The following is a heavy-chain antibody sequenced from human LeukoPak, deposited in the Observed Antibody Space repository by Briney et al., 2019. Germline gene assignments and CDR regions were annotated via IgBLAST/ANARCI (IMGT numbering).Heavy chain of an antibody. D-gene: IGHD2-15*01. CDR3: AREIRYCSGSKCYLFDY. CDR1: GFTFSSYG. CDR2: ISSSGSTI. J-gene: IGHJ4*02. V-gene: IGHV3-48*03. Sequence: PGGSLRLSCAASGFTFSSYGMNWVRQAPGKGLEWVSYISSSGSTIYYADSVKGRFTISRDNAKNSLYLQMNSLRAEDTAVYYCAREIRYCSGSKCYLFDYWGQGTLVTVSS.